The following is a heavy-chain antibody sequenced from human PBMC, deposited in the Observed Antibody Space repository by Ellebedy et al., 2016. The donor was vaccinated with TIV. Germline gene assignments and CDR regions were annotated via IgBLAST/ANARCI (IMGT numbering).Heavy chain of an antibody. D-gene: IGHD6-19*01. CDR3: TSEYTSGA. Sequence: GESLKISCEASGFTFNCCWMRWVRQAPGKGLEWVAAINEDGSVKDYVDSVKGRFTISSDNAEKSLYLQMNSLRVEDTAVYYCTSEYTSGAWGQGSLVTVSS. CDR2: INEDGSVK. V-gene: IGHV3-7*01. CDR1: GFTFNCCW. J-gene: IGHJ5*02.